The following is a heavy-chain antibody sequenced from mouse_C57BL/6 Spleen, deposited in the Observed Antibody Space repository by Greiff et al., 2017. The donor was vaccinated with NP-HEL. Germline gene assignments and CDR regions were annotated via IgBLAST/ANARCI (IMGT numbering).Heavy chain of an antibody. J-gene: IGHJ1*03. Sequence: QVQLQQSGPELVKPGASVKISCKASGYAFSSSWMNWVKQRPGKGLEWIGRIYPGDGDTNYNGKFKGKATLTADKSSSTAYMQRSSLTSEDSAVYFCARYGGYFDVWGTGTTVTVSS. CDR2: IYPGDGDT. D-gene: IGHD1-1*02. CDR1: GYAFSSSW. CDR3: ARYGGYFDV. V-gene: IGHV1-82*01.